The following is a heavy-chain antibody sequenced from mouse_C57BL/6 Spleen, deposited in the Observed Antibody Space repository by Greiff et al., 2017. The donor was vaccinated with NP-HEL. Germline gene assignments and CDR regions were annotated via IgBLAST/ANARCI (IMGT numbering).Heavy chain of an antibody. CDR1: GYAFSSSW. Sequence: VMLVESGPELVKPGASVKISCKASGYAFSSSWMNWVKQRPGKGLEWIGRIYPGDGDTNYNGKFKGKATLTADKSSSTAYMQLSSLTSEDSAVYFCARDYGYGGYFDYWGQGTTLTVSS. CDR3: ARDYGYGGYFDY. CDR2: IYPGDGDT. V-gene: IGHV1-82*01. D-gene: IGHD2-2*01. J-gene: IGHJ2*01.